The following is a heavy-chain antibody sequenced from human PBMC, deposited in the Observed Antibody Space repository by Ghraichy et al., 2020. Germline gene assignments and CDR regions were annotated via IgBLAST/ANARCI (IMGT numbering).Heavy chain of an antibody. CDR1: GGSISSGGYY. CDR3: ARTPLMDYGDDY. J-gene: IGHJ4*02. CDR2: IYYSGST. V-gene: IGHV4-31*03. D-gene: IGHD4-17*01. Sequence: SETLSLTCTVSGGSISSGGYYWSWIRQHPGKGLEWIGYIYYSGSTYYNPSLKSRVTISVDTSKNQFSLKLSSVTAADTAVYYCARTPLMDYGDDYWGQGTLVTVSS.